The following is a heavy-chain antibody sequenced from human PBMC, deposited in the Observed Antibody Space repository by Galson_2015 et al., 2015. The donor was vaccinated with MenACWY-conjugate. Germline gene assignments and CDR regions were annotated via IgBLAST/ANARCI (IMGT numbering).Heavy chain of an antibody. Sequence: SLRLSCAASGFTFSNAWMNWVRQAPGKGLEWVDRIRSKDDGGTTEYTAPVKGRFAISRDDPRDTLYLEMNSLKTEDTAVYYCCRGSNSPDSSDFDNWGQGTLVTVSS. J-gene: IGHJ4*02. D-gene: IGHD1-14*01. CDR1: GFTFSNAW. V-gene: IGHV3-15*01. CDR3: CRGSNSPDSSDFDN. CDR2: IRSKDDGGTT.